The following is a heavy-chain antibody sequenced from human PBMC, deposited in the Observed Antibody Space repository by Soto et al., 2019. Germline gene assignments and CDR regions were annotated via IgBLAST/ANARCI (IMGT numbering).Heavy chain of an antibody. CDR1: GYSFTDYG. D-gene: IGHD1-7*01. CDR3: ARERGNYMYFDY. Sequence: QVQLVQSGAEVKKPGASVKVSCKASGYSFTDYGFTWVRQAPGHGLEWMGWVNTYKGNTNYAQKFQGRVTMTTDTPTSTAYMELRGLRSDDTALYYCARERGNYMYFDYWGQGTLVTASS. CDR2: VNTYKGNT. J-gene: IGHJ4*02. V-gene: IGHV1-18*01.